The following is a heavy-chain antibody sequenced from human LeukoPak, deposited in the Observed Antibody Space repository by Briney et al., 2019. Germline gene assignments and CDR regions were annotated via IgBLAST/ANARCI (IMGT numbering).Heavy chain of an antibody. CDR2: IVPIFGTA. CDR3: ARDSGFWSGYDYGMDV. V-gene: IGHV1-69*13. CDR1: GGTFSSYA. J-gene: IGHJ6*02. Sequence: ASVKVSCKASGGTFSSYAISWVRQAPGQGLEWMGGIVPIFGTANYAQKFQGRVTITADESTSTAYMELSSLRSEDTAVYYCARDSGFWSGYDYGMDVWGQGTTVTVSS. D-gene: IGHD3-3*01.